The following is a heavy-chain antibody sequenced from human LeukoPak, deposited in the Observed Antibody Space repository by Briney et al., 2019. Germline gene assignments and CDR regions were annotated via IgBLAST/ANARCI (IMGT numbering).Heavy chain of an antibody. CDR2: IIPIFGTA. D-gene: IGHD3-10*01. V-gene: IGHV1-69*05. CDR1: GGTFSSYA. Sequence: SVKVSCKASGGTFSSYAISWVGQAPGQGLEWMGGIIPIFGTANYAQKFQGRVTITTDESTSTAYMELSSLRSEDTAVYYCARATYYYGSGSYFPFDYWGQGTLVTVSS. CDR3: ARATYYYGSGSYFPFDY. J-gene: IGHJ4*02.